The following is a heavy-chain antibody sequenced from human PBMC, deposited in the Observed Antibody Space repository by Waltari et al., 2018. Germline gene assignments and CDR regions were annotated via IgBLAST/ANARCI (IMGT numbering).Heavy chain of an antibody. V-gene: IGHV1-8*01. D-gene: IGHD3-16*02. CDR3: ARGRRITFGGVIVIRGYYFDY. Sequence: INWVRQATGQGLEWMGWMNPNSGNTGYAQKFQGRVTMTRNTSISTAYMELSSLRSEDTAVYYCARGRRITFGGVIVIRGYYFDYWGQGTLVTVSS. J-gene: IGHJ4*02. CDR2: MNPNSGNT.